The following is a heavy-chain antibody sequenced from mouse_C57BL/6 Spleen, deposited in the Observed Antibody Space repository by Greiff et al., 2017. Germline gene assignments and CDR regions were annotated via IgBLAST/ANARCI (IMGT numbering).Heavy chain of an antibody. CDR2: IYPGSGST. J-gene: IGHJ4*01. Sequence: VQLQQPGAELVKPGASVKMSCKASGYTFTSYWITWVKQRPGQGLEWIGDIYPGSGSTNYNEKYKSKATLTVDTSSSTAYMQLSSLTSEDSAVYYCARYSNYYAMDYWGQGTSVTVSS. CDR1: GYTFTSYW. D-gene: IGHD2-5*01. CDR3: ARYSNYYAMDY. V-gene: IGHV1-55*01.